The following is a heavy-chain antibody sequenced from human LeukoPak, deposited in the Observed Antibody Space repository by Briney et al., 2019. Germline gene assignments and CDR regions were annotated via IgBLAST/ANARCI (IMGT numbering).Heavy chain of an antibody. V-gene: IGHV1-69*04. CDR3: ARDVSVYYGSGSSYYYGMDV. Sequence: RASVKASCKASGGTFSSYAISWVRQAPGQGLEWMGRIIPILGIANYAQKFQGRVTITADKSTSTAYMELSSLRSEDTAVYYCARDVSVYYGSGSSYYYGMDVWGQGTTVTVSS. D-gene: IGHD3-10*01. CDR1: GGTFSSYA. CDR2: IIPILGIA. J-gene: IGHJ6*02.